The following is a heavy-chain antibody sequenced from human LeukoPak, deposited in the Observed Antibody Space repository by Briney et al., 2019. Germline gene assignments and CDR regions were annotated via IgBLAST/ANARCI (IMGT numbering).Heavy chain of an antibody. V-gene: IGHV1-58*01. CDR1: GFTFTSSA. J-gene: IGHJ4*02. D-gene: IGHD1-1*01. Sequence: ASAKVSCKASGFTFTSSAVQWVRQARGQGLEWIGWSVVGSGNTNYAQKFQERVTINRDMSTSTAYMELSSLRSEDTAVYYCATDDVTTGTKTALGYWGQGTLVTVSS. CDR3: ATDDVTTGTKTALGY. CDR2: SVVGSGNT.